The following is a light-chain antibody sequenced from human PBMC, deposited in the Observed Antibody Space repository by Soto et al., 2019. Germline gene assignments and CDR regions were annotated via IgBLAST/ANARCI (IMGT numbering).Light chain of an antibody. Sequence: DIQMTQSPSTLSASVGDRVTITCRASQSISKWLAWYQQKPGTAPKLLIYDASSLESGVPSRFSGSGSGTEFTLTISTLQPDDFASYYCQQYNSWSGLTFGRGTRVEIK. CDR1: QSISKW. J-gene: IGKJ4*01. CDR2: DAS. CDR3: QQYNSWSGLT. V-gene: IGKV1-5*01.